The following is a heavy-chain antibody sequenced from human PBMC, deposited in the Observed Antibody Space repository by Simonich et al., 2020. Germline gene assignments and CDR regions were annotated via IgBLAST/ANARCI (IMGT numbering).Heavy chain of an antibody. D-gene: IGHD5-12*01. CDR2: IYYSGST. CDR3: ARHDRWLQFYFDY. J-gene: IGHJ4*02. Sequence: QVQLQESGPGLVKPSETLSLTCTVSGGSISSYYWSWIRQPPGKGLEWIGYIYYSGSTNYNPALKSRVTISVDTSKNQFSLKLSSVTAADPAVYYCARHDRWLQFYFDYWGQGTLVTVSS. CDR1: GGSISSYY. V-gene: IGHV4-59*08.